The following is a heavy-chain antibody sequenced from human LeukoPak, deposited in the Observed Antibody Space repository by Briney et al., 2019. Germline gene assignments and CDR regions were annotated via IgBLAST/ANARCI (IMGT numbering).Heavy chain of an antibody. CDR2: IYTSGST. CDR3: ARGSLSVTSLYYYYYMDV. D-gene: IGHD4-17*01. Sequence: SETLSLTCAVYGGSFSGYYWSWIRQPAGKGLEWIGRIYTSGSTNYNPSLKSRVTISVDTSKNQFSLKLSSVTAADTAVYYCARGSLSVTSLYYYYYMDVWGKGTTVTISS. V-gene: IGHV4-59*10. CDR1: GGSFSGYY. J-gene: IGHJ6*03.